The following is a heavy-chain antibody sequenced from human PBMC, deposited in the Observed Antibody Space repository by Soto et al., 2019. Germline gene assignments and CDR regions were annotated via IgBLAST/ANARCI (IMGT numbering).Heavy chain of an antibody. D-gene: IGHD6-6*01. CDR1: AFTFSTYS. CDR2: ISGSSDYI. V-gene: IGHV3-21*01. CDR3: ARDPPLPIVTRPFWYFDL. Sequence: PGGSLRLSCEASAFTFSTYSMNWVRQAPGKGLEWVSSISGSSDYIYYANSVNGRFTISRDNAKNSLYLQMNSLRAEDTAVYYCARDPPLPIVTRPFWYFDLWGRGTLVTVSS. J-gene: IGHJ2*01.